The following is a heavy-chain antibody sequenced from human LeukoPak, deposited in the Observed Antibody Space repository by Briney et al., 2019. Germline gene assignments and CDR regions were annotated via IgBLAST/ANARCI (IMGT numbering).Heavy chain of an antibody. V-gene: IGHV3-30-3*01. J-gene: IGHJ4*02. CDR3: ARGGVNDREHDY. CDR2: ISYDGSNK. D-gene: IGHD1-1*01. CDR1: GFTFSSYW. Sequence: PGGSLRLSCAASGFTFSSYWMSWVRQAPGKGLEWVAVISYDGSNKYYADSVKGRFTISRDNSKNTLFLQMNSLRAEDTAVYYCARGGVNDREHDYWGQGTLVTVSS.